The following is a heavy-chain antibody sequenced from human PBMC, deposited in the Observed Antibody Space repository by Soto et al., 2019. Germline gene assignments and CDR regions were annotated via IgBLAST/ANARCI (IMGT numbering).Heavy chain of an antibody. V-gene: IGHV4-39*02. D-gene: IGHD4-17*01. Sequence: PSETLSPTCTFSGGSISSSSYYWGWIRQPPGKGLEWIGSIYYSGSTYYNPSLKSRVTISVDTSKNQFSLKLSSVTAADTAVYYCAGDYGGNLDPWGQGTLVTVSS. J-gene: IGHJ5*02. CDR3: AGDYGGNLDP. CDR2: IYYSGST. CDR1: GGSISSSSYY.